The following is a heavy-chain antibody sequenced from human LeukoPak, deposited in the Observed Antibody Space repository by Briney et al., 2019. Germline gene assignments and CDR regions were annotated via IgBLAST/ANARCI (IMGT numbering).Heavy chain of an antibody. J-gene: IGHJ4*02. CDR1: GIIFRNYW. CDR2: INRDGGST. CDR3: ARGGGYSYSSFDY. V-gene: IGHV3-74*01. D-gene: IGHD5-18*01. Sequence: GGSLRLSCAASGIIFRNYWTRWVRQAPGKGLVWVSRINRDGGSTSYADSVKGRFTISRDNAKNTLYLQMNSLRAEDTAVYYCARGGGYSYSSFDYWGQGTLVTVSS.